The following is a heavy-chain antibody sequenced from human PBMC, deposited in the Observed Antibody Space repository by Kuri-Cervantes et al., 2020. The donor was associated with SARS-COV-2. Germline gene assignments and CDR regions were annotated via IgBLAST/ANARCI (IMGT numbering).Heavy chain of an antibody. J-gene: IGHJ6*02. D-gene: IGHD2-8*01. CDR2: IIPIFGTA. Sequence: SVKVSCKASGYTFTSYYMHWVRQAPGQGLEWMGGIIPIFGTANYAQKFQGRVTITADESTSTAYMELRSLRSDDTAVYYCARAPIKDIVLMVYKPENYYYYGMDVWGQGTTVTVSS. V-gene: IGHV1-69*13. CDR3: ARAPIKDIVLMVYKPENYYYYGMDV. CDR1: GYTFTSYY.